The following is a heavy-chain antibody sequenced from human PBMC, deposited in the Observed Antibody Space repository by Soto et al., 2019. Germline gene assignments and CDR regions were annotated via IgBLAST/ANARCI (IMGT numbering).Heavy chain of an antibody. J-gene: IGHJ4*02. CDR3: ASHSSGGGWREYYFDY. CDR2: IYYSGST. CDR1: GGSISSSSYY. V-gene: IGHV4-39*01. D-gene: IGHD6-19*01. Sequence: QLQLQESGPGLVKPSETLSLTCTVSGGSISSSSYYWGWIRQPPGKGLEGIGSIYYSGSTYYNPSLKSRVTISVDTSKNQFSLKLSSVTAADTAVYYCASHSSGGGWREYYFDYWGQGTLVTVSS.